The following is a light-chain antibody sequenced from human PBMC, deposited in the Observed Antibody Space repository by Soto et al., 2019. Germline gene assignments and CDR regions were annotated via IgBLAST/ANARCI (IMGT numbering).Light chain of an antibody. J-gene: IGKJ1*01. CDR3: QQYNNWPRT. V-gene: IGKV3-15*01. CDR2: GAS. CDR1: QSVSSN. Sequence: EIVMTQSPATLSVSPGERATPSCRASQSVSSNLAWYQQEPGQAPRLLIYGASTRATGIPASFSGSGSGTEFTLTISSLQSEHFAVYYCQQYNNWPRTVGQGTKVDIK.